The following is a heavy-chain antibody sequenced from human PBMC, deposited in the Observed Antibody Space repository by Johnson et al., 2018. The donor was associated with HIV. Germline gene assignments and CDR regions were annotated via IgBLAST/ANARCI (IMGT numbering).Heavy chain of an antibody. D-gene: IGHD1-26*01. V-gene: IGHV3-20*04. CDR3: ARVRSGWELLGAFDI. J-gene: IGHJ3*02. Sequence: VQLVESGGGVVRPGGSLRLSCAASGFTFDDYGMSWVRQAPGKGLEWVSGINWNGGSTGYADSVKGRVTISRDNAKNSLYLQMNSLRADDTALYYCARVRSGWELLGAFDIWGQGTMVTVSS. CDR1: GFTFDDYG. CDR2: INWNGGST.